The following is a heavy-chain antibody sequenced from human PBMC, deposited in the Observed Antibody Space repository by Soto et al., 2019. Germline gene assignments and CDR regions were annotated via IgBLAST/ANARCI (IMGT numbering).Heavy chain of an antibody. J-gene: IGHJ4*02. D-gene: IGHD2-21*02. CDR2: ISSNGGST. CDR1: GFTFSSYT. V-gene: IGHV3-64D*08. Sequence: GGSLRLSCSASGFTFSSYTMHWVRQAPGKGLEYVSTISSNGGSTYYAESVKGRFTISRDNSKNTLYLQMSSLRAEDTAVYYCVKDRVVVTAMFDYWGQGTLVTVSS. CDR3: VKDRVVVTAMFDY.